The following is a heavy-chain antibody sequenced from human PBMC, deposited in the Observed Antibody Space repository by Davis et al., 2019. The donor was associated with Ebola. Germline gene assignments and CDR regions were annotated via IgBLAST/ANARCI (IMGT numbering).Heavy chain of an antibody. CDR1: GFTFSSYG. CDR2: ISGSGDNT. Sequence: GESLKISCGTSGFTFSSYGMNWVRQAPGKGLEWVSYISGSGDNTYYADSVKGRFTISRDNSKNTVYLQMNSLRAEDTAVYYCAKDAVVSTHYFDCWGQGTLVTVSS. CDR3: AKDAVVSTHYFDC. D-gene: IGHD5/OR15-5a*01. V-gene: IGHV3-23*01. J-gene: IGHJ4*02.